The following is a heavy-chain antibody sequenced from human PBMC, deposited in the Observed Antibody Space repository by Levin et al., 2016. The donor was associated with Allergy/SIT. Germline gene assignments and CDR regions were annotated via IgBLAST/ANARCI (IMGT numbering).Heavy chain of an antibody. CDR1: GFTFSDRY. CDR2: ISSYSTYR. Sequence: GGSLRLSCEASGFTFSDRYMNWIRQAPGKGLEWISYISSYSTYREYADSVKGRFTISRDNSKNTLYLQMNSLRVEDTAVYYCAKTHTAGATNFDYWGQGTLVTVSS. CDR3: AKTHTAGATNFDY. V-gene: IGHV3-11*06. D-gene: IGHD1-26*01. J-gene: IGHJ4*02.